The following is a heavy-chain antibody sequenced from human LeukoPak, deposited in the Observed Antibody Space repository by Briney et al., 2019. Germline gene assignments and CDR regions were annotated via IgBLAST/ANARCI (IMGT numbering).Heavy chain of an antibody. CDR1: GYSISSGYY. Sequence: SETLSLTCTVSGYSISSGYYWGWIRQPPGKGLEWTGSIDHSGSTYYNPSLKSRITISVDTSKNQFSLKLSSVTAADTAVYYCARRAYSSSWYPFDYWGQGTLVTVSS. CDR3: ARRAYSSSWYPFDY. V-gene: IGHV4-38-2*02. J-gene: IGHJ4*02. D-gene: IGHD6-13*01. CDR2: IDHSGST.